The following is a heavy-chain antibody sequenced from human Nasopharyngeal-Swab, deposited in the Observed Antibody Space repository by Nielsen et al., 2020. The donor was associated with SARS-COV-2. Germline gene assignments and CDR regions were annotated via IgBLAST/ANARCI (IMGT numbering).Heavy chain of an antibody. CDR2: IYYSGST. Sequence: SETLSLTCTVSGGSISSYYWSWIRQPPGKGLEWIGYIYYSGSTNYNPSLKSRVTISVDTSKNQFSLKLSSVTAADTAVYYCARAYDFWSGSPLYYYYGMDVWGQGTTVTVSS. CDR3: ARAYDFWSGSPLYYYYGMDV. CDR1: GGSISSYY. V-gene: IGHV4-59*01. J-gene: IGHJ6*02. D-gene: IGHD3-3*01.